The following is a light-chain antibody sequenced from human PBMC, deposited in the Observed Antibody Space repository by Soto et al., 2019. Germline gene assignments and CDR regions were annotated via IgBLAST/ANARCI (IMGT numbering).Light chain of an antibody. CDR1: SSDVGAYNF. J-gene: IGLJ1*01. Sequence: QSALTQPASVSGSPGQSITISCTGTSSDVGAYNFVSWYQHHPGRAPKLIIYEVTIRPSGVSNRFSGSKSGNTASLTISGLQAEDEADYYCGSYTTRAPYVFGSGTKLTVL. V-gene: IGLV2-14*01. CDR2: EVT. CDR3: GSYTTRAPYV.